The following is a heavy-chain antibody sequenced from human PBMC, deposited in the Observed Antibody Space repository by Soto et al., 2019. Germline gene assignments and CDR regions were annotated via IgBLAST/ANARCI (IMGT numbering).Heavy chain of an antibody. CDR1: GGSFSGYY. V-gene: IGHV4-34*01. Sequence: SDTLSLTCAVYGGSFSGYYWSWIRQPPGKGLEWIGEINHSGSTNYNPSLKSRVTISVDASKNQFSLKLSSVTAADTAVYYCARGGGGDLKPYNWFDPWGQGTLVTVSS. CDR3: ARGGGGDLKPYNWFDP. CDR2: INHSGST. J-gene: IGHJ5*02. D-gene: IGHD2-21*02.